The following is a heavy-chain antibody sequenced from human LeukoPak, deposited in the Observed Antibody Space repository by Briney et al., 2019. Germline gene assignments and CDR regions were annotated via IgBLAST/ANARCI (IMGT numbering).Heavy chain of an antibody. J-gene: IGHJ3*02. CDR1: GVSISSYY. D-gene: IGHD6-13*01. CDR2: IYYSGST. V-gene: IGHV4-59*01. Sequence: SETLSLTCTVSGVSISSYYWSWIRQPPGKGLELIGYIYYSGSTNYNPSLKSRVTISVDTSKNQLSLKLSSVTAADTAVYYCARDLKQQLVLGAFDIWGQGTMVTVSS. CDR3: ARDLKQQLVLGAFDI.